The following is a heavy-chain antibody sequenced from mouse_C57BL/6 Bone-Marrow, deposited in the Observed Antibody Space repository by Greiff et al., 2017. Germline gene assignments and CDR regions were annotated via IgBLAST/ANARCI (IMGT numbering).Heavy chain of an antibody. CDR3: AGESPTMITTYFDY. D-gene: IGHD2-4*01. J-gene: IGHJ2*01. CDR1: GFTFSSYA. V-gene: IGHV5-4*01. CDR2: ISAGGSYT. Sequence: EVKVEESGGGLVKPGGSLKLSCAASGFTFSSYAMSWVRQTPEKRLEWVANISAGGSYTYYPDNVKGRFTISRDNAKNNLYMQMGHLKSEDTAMYYSAGESPTMITTYFDYCGQGTTLTVSS.